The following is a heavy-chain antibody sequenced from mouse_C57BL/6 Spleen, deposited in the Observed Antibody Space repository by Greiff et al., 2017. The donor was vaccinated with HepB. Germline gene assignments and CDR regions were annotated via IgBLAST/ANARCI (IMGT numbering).Heavy chain of an antibody. D-gene: IGHD2-5*01. CDR2: IYPGSGST. CDR3: ARGGYYSNPFDY. J-gene: IGHJ2*01. CDR1: GYTFTSYW. V-gene: IGHV1-55*01. Sequence: VQLQQPGAELVKPGASVKMSCKASGYTFTSYWITWVKQRPGQGLEWIGDIYPGSGSTNYNEKFKSKATLTVDTSSSTAYMQLSSLTSEDSAVYYCARGGYYSNPFDYWGQGTTLTVSS.